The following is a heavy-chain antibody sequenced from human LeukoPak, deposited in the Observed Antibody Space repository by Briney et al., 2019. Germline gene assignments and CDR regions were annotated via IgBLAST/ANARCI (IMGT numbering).Heavy chain of an antibody. J-gene: IGHJ4*02. CDR2: IYYGGST. V-gene: IGHV4-39*07. D-gene: IGHD3-10*01. CDR3: ARDGMRSIWGGDY. Sequence: SETLSLTCTVSGGSISSSSYYWGWIRQPPGKGLEWIGRIYYGGSTYYNPSLKSRVTISVATSKNQFSLKRRSVTAAATAMFDCARDGMRSIWGGDYWGQGTVATVSS. CDR1: GGSISSSSYY.